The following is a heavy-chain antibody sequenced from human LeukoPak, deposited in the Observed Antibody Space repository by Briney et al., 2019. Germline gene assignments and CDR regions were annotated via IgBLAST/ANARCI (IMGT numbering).Heavy chain of an antibody. Sequence: GGSLRLSCAASGFTFSSYAMHWVRQAPGKGLEGVAVISYDGSNKYYADSVKGRFTISRDNSKNTLYLQMNSLRAEDTAVYYCARDSWYCSGGSCYSIYYFDYWGQGTLVTVSS. V-gene: IGHV3-30*04. J-gene: IGHJ4*02. CDR1: GFTFSSYA. CDR3: ARDSWYCSGGSCYSIYYFDY. CDR2: ISYDGSNK. D-gene: IGHD2-15*01.